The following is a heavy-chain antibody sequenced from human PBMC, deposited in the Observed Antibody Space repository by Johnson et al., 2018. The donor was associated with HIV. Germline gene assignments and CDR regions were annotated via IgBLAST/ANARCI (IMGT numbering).Heavy chain of an antibody. CDR2: ISYAGST. CDR1: GLSFSNFG. V-gene: IGHV3-30*03. Sequence: VQLVESGGGVVQPGKSLTLSCVGSGLSFSNFGIHWVRQAPGKGLEWVAVISYAGSTYYADSVKGRFTISRDNSKNTLYLQMNSLRAEDTAVYYCARAQYNYALGRGAFDIWGQGTMVTVSS. D-gene: IGHD5-18*01. CDR3: ARAQYNYALGRGAFDI. J-gene: IGHJ3*02.